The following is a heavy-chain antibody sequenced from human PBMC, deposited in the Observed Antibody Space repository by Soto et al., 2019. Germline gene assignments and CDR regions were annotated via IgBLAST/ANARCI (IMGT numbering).Heavy chain of an antibody. CDR2: ISSSGSTI. J-gene: IGHJ6*02. CDR1: RFTFSDFY. CDR3: ARKTGTTFHHYGMDV. Sequence: PGGSLRLSCAASRFTFSDFYMSWIRQVPGKGLEWVSYISSSGSTIHYADSVKGRFTISRDNAKNSLYLQMVSLRAEDTAVYYCARKTGTTFHHYGMDVWGQGTTVTVSS. D-gene: IGHD1-7*01. V-gene: IGHV3-11*01.